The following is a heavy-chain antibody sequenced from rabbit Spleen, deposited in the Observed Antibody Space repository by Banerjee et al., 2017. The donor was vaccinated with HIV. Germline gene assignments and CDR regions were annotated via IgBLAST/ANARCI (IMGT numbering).Heavy chain of an antibody. CDR1: GFSFSDRDV. Sequence: QEHLVESGRGLVKPEGSLTLNCKASGFSFSDRDVMCWVSQTPGKGLQWIACINAYTGKPVYATWAKGRFTISRTSSTTLTLQMTGLTAADTATYFSARDLASVVGWNFNLWGPGTLVTVS. CDR2: INAYTGKP. CDR3: ARDLASVVGWNFNL. V-gene: IGHV1S45*01. J-gene: IGHJ4*01. D-gene: IGHD3-1*01.